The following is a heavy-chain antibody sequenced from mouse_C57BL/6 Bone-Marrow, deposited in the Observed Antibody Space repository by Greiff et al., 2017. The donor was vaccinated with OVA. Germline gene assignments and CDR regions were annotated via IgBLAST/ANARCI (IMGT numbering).Heavy chain of an antibody. D-gene: IGHD2-2*01. CDR3: ARSRLPLYAMDY. CDR1: GYTFTDYN. J-gene: IGHJ4*01. Sequence: EVKLLESGPELVKPGASVKIPCKASGYTFTDYNMDWVKQSHGKSLEWIGDINPNNGGTIYNQKFKGKATLTVDKSSSTAYMELRSLTSEDTAVYYCARSRLPLYAMDYWGQGTSVTVSS. CDR2: INPNNGGT. V-gene: IGHV1-18*01.